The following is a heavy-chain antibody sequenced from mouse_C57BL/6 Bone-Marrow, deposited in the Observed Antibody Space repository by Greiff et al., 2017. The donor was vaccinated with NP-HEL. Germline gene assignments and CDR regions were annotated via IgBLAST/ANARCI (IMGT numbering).Heavy chain of an antibody. V-gene: IGHV1-80*01. CDR1: GYAFSSYW. D-gene: IGHD1-1*01. CDR2: IYPGDGDT. J-gene: IGHJ4*01. CDR3: ARGDYGSSRFGYAMDY. Sequence: QVQLQQSGAELVKPGASVKISCKASGYAFSSYWMNWVKERPGKGLEWIGQIYPGDGDTKYNGKFKGTATLTADKSSSTAYMQVSSLTSEDSAVDFGARGDYGSSRFGYAMDYWGQGTSVTVSS.